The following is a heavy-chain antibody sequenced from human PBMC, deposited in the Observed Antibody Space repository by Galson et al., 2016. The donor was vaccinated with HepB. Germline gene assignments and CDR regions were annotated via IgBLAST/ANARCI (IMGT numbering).Heavy chain of an antibody. D-gene: IGHD6-13*01. CDR3: ARAWSSSWYSPCDY. J-gene: IGHJ4*02. Sequence: SLRLSCAASGFIFSVYAMHWVRQAPGKGLESVSGISSNGDSTFYADSVKGRFTISRDNSKNTLYLQMGSLRPEDMPVYYCARAWSSSWYSPCDYWGQGTLVTVSS. V-gene: IGHV3-64*02. CDR1: GFIFSVYA. CDR2: ISSNGDST.